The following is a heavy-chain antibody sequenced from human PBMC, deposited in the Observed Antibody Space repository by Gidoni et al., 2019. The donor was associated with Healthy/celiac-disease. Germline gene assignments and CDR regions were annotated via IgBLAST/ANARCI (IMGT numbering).Heavy chain of an antibody. Sequence: EVQLVESGGGLVQPGGSLRLSCAASGFTFSSDWMHWVRQAPGKGLVWVSRINSDGSSTSYADSVKGRFTISRDNAKNTLYLQMNSLRAEDTAVYYCARGGYLSNWYFDLWGRGTLVTVSS. D-gene: IGHD5-18*01. CDR1: GFTFSSDW. CDR3: ARGGYLSNWYFDL. V-gene: IGHV3-74*01. J-gene: IGHJ2*01. CDR2: INSDGSST.